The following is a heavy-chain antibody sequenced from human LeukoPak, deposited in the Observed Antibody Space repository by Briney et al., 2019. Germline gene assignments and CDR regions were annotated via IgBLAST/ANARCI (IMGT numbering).Heavy chain of an antibody. J-gene: IGHJ4*02. V-gene: IGHV1-69*05. Sequence: SVKVSCKASGGTFSSYAISWVRQAPGQGLEWMGRIIPIFGTANYAQKFQGRVTITTDESTSTAYMELSSLRSEDTAVYYCARAFLTRTPYSGSYHTGFDYWGQGTLVTVSS. D-gene: IGHD1-26*01. CDR2: IIPIFGTA. CDR3: ARAFLTRTPYSGSYHTGFDY. CDR1: GGTFSSYA.